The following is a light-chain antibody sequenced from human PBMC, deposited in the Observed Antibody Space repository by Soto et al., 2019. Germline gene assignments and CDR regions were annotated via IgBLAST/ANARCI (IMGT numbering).Light chain of an antibody. CDR1: QSISTF. CDR2: AAS. CDR3: QQYNSYPWT. Sequence: DIQMTQSPSSLSASVGDRVTITCRASQSISTFLNWYQQKPGKAPKLLIYAASSLRSGVPSRFRASGSGTEFTLTISSLQPDDFATYYCQQYNSYPWTFGQGTKVDIK. J-gene: IGKJ1*01. V-gene: IGKV1-39*01.